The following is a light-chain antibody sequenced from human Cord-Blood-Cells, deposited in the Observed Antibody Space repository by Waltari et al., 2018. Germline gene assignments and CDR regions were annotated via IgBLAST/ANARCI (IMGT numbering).Light chain of an antibody. J-gene: IGKJ3*01. CDR1: QSLSSY. V-gene: IGKV1-39*01. CDR2: AAS. CDR3: EQSDSTPIP. Sequence: DIQMTQSPSSLSASVGDRVTITCRASQSLSSYLNWYQQKPGKAPKLLIYAASSVQSGVPSRFSGSGSGTDCTVAISSRQPEDFGTYYCEQSDSTPIPFGPGTKVDIK.